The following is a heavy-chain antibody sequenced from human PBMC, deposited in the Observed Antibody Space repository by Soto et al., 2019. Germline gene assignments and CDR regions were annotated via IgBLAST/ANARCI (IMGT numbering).Heavy chain of an antibody. CDR3: ARQMRAPIPFFGWLSPVTS. CDR1: GDSITSRDFY. J-gene: IGHJ4*02. V-gene: IGHV4-39*01. D-gene: IGHD3-3*01. Sequence: QLRLQESGPGLVKPSGTLSLTCTVSGDSITSRDFYWGWIRRPPGQGLEWVGTISHSGDTFYNPPLKGRLTMSLGASKNHFPMRLPSVPAADAAFYFWARQMRAPIPFFGWLSPVTSGGQETQATVSS. CDR2: ISHSGDT.